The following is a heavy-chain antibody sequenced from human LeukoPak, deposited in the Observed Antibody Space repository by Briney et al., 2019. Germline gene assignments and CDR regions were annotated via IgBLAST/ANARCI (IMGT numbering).Heavy chain of an antibody. Sequence: GRSLRLSCAASGFTFSNYGMHWVRLAPGKGLEWVAVISYDGNNKNYADSVKGRFTISRDNSKNTVYLQMNSPRAEDTAVYYCANHLGSGWSFHYWGQGTLVTVSS. CDR1: GFTFSNYG. CDR2: ISYDGNNK. J-gene: IGHJ4*02. D-gene: IGHD6-19*01. CDR3: ANHLGSGWSFHY. V-gene: IGHV3-30*18.